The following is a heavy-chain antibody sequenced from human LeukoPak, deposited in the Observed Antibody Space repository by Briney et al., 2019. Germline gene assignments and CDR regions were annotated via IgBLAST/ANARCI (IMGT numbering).Heavy chain of an antibody. V-gene: IGHV3-9*01. CDR1: GFTFSDYA. CDR3: AKGPYYYGSGSYPYYFDY. CDR2: ISSNSRSI. D-gene: IGHD3-10*01. Sequence: GGSLRLSCAASGFTFSDYAMHWVRQAPGKGLEWVSGISSNSRSIGYADSVKGRFTISRDNAKNSLYLQMNSLRAEDTALYYCAKGPYYYGSGSYPYYFDYWGQGTLVTVS. J-gene: IGHJ4*02.